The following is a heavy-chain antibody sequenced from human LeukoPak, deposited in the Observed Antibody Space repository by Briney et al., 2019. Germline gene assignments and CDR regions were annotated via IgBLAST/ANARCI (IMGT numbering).Heavy chain of an antibody. J-gene: IGHJ4*02. D-gene: IGHD2-15*01. Sequence: ASVKVSCKASGYTFTSYGVSWVRQAPGQGLEWMGWMNPNSGNTGYAQKFQGRVTMTRNTSISTAYMELSSLRSEDTAVYYCARVSTRCSGGSCYPLHFDYWGQGTLVTVSS. CDR2: MNPNSGNT. CDR3: ARVSTRCSGGSCYPLHFDY. CDR1: GYTFTSYG. V-gene: IGHV1-8*02.